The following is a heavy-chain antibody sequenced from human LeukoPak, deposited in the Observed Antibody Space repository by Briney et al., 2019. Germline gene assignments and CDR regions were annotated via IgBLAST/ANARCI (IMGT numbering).Heavy chain of an antibody. Sequence: SVKVSCKASGGTFSSYAISWVRQAPGQGLEWMGGIIPIFGTANYAQKFQGRVTTTADKSTSTAYMELSSLRSEDTAVYYCAREGEYYDILTAGGDFDYWGQGTLVTVSS. J-gene: IGHJ4*02. CDR2: IIPIFGTA. V-gene: IGHV1-69*06. D-gene: IGHD3-9*01. CDR1: GGTFSSYA. CDR3: AREGEYYDILTAGGDFDY.